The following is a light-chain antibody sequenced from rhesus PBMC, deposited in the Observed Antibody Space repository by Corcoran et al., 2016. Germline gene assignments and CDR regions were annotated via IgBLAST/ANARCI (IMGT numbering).Light chain of an antibody. CDR1: QRISSW. Sequence: DIQMTQSPSSLSSSVGDTVTITCRASQRISSWIDWYQQKPGKAPKLLSYKAASLQSGVPSRFSVSGSGTDFTLTLSTLPPEDFATYYCRQYCSSPPTFDVGTKVEIK. V-gene: IGKV1-22*01. CDR2: KAA. J-gene: IGKJ1*01. CDR3: RQYCSSPPT.